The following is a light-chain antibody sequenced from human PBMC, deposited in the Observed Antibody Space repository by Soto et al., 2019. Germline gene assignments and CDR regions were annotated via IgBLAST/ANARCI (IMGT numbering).Light chain of an antibody. V-gene: IGKV3-15*01. CDR1: QSVDGY. CDR2: GAS. J-gene: IGKJ5*01. CDR3: QQYHKWPPIT. Sequence: EVVMTQSPGTLSVSLVESATLSCRASQSVDGYLAWYQQKPGQAPRLLIYGASTRATGVTARFRGGGSGTEFTLTISSLQSEDSAVYYCQQYHKWPPITFGQGTRLEI.